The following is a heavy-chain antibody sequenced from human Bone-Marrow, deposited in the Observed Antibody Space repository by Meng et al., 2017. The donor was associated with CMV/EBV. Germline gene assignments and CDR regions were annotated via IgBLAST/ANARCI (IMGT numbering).Heavy chain of an antibody. V-gene: IGHV5-51*01. CDR3: ARCVGDCSSTSCGDAFDI. CDR2: IYPGDSDT. CDR1: GYSFTSYW. D-gene: IGHD2-2*01. J-gene: IGHJ3*02. Sequence: GGSLRLSCKGSGYSFTSYWIGWVRQMPGKGLEWMGIIYPGDSDTRYSPSFQGQVTISADKSISTAYLQWSSLKASDTAMYYCARCVGDCSSTSCGDAFDIWGQGTMVTVSS.